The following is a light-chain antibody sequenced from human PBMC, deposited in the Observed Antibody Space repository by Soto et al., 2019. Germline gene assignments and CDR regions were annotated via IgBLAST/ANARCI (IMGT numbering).Light chain of an antibody. J-gene: IGKJ5*01. CDR3: QQANTFRLT. CDR1: QGISRW. V-gene: IGKV1-12*01. Sequence: DTQMTQSPSFVSASVGDRVTITCRASQGISRWLAWYQQRPGKATELLIYGASSLQSGVPARFSGSGSGTDFNLAISSLQREEFETYYCQQANTFRLTFGQGTRLEI. CDR2: GAS.